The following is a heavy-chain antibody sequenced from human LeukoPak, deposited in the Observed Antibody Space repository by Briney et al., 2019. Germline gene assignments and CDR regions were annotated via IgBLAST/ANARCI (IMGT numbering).Heavy chain of an antibody. V-gene: IGHV3-21*01. CDR2: ISSSSSYI. D-gene: IGHD2-2*01. Sequence: GGSLRLSCAASGFAFSSYSMNWVRQAPGKGLEWVSSISSSSSYIYYADSVKGRFTISRDNAKNSLYLQMNGLRAEDTAVYYCGRGRFCSSTSCYSYGMDVWGKGTTVTVSS. J-gene: IGHJ6*04. CDR3: GRGRFCSSTSCYSYGMDV. CDR1: GFAFSSYS.